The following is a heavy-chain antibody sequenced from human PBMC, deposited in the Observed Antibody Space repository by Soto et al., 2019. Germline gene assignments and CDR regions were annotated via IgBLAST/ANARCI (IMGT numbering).Heavy chain of an antibody. V-gene: IGHV1-18*01. Sequence: GASVKVSCKASGYTFTNYGISWVRQAPGQGLEWMGWISGYNGNTNYAQKLQGRVTMTTDTSTSRAYMELRSLKSDDTAVYFCARGDFGSSPDYWGQGTLVTVYS. J-gene: IGHJ4*02. CDR2: ISGYNGNT. CDR3: ARGDFGSSPDY. D-gene: IGHD6-6*01. CDR1: GYTFTNYG.